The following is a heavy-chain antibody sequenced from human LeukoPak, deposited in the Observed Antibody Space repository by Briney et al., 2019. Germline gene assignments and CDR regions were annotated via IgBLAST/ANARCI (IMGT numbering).Heavy chain of an antibody. CDR2: IYYSGST. CDR3: ARTISGSYHYYYYYMDV. Sequence: SETLSLTCTVSGGSISSYYWSWIRQPPGKGLEWIGYIYYSGSTNYNPSLKSRVTISADTSKNQFSLKLSSVTAADTAVYYCARTISGSYHYYYYYMDVWGKGTTVTISS. J-gene: IGHJ6*03. CDR1: GGSISSYY. D-gene: IGHD1-26*01. V-gene: IGHV4-59*01.